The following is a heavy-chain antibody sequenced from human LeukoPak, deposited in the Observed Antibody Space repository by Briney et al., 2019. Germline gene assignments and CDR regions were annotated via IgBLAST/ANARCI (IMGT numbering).Heavy chain of an antibody. V-gene: IGHV4-30-4*08. CDR3: ARGTDYYDSSGFDY. CDR1: GGSISSGDYY. J-gene: IGHJ4*02. CDR2: IYYSGST. Sequence: PSQTLSLTXTVSGGSISSGDYYWSWIRQPPGKGLEWIGYIYYSGSTYYNPSLKSRVTISVDTSKNQFSLKLSSVTAADTAVYYCARGTDYYDSSGFDYWGQGTLVTVSS. D-gene: IGHD3-22*01.